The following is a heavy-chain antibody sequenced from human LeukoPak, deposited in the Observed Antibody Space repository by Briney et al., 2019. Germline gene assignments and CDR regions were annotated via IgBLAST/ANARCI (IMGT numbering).Heavy chain of an antibody. J-gene: IGHJ3*02. CDR1: GYSISTGYY. V-gene: IGHV4-38-2*02. CDR2: IYHRGNT. Sequence: SETLSLTCTVSGYSISTGYYWGWIRQPPGKGLEWIGVIYHRGNTYYNPSLKSRITMSVDTSKNQFSLKLSSVTAADTAIYYCVRERVVARFFDIWGQGTMVTVSS. D-gene: IGHD2-15*01. CDR3: VRERVVARFFDI.